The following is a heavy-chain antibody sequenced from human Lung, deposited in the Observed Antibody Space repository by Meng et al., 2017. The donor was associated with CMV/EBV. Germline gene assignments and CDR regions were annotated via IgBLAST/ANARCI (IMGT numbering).Heavy chain of an antibody. J-gene: IGHJ4*02. CDR2: IKEDGSEK. CDR3: ARAYRAIDY. CDR1: GFTLSSYW. D-gene: IGHD1-26*01. V-gene: IGHV3-7*01. Sequence: GESLKISCAASGFTLSSYWMSWVRQAPGKGLEWVANIKEDGSEKYYVDSVKGRFTISRDNAKNSLYVQMNSLRGEDTAVYYCARAYRAIDYWGQGPLVTVDS.